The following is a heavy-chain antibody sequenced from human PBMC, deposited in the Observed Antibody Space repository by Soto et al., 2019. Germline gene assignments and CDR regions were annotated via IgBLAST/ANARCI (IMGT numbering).Heavy chain of an antibody. CDR2: IDSGSSTI. CDR1: GFSFSLYT. V-gene: IGHV3-21*01. D-gene: IGHD2-21*01. Sequence: EVHLVQSGGGLVKPGGSLRLSCAASGFSFSLYTMNWVRQAPGKGLEWVASIDSGSSTIHYAESVKGRFTISRDNAKKSLYFQMNSLMGDDAAVYYCSSGRVVAISPDIYWGQGTLVTVSS. CDR3: SSGRVVAISPDIY. J-gene: IGHJ4*02.